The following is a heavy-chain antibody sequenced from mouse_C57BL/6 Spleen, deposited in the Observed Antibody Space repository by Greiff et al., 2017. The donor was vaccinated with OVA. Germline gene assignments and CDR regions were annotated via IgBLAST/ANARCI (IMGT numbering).Heavy chain of an antibody. CDR2: IDPSDSYT. CDR1: GYTFTSYW. CDR3: ASAYYDYDGEGCYFDY. J-gene: IGHJ2*01. Sequence: VQLQQPGAELVMPGASVKLSCKASGYTFTSYWMHWVKQRPGQGLEWIGEIDPSDSYTNYNQKFKGKSTLTVDKSSSTAYMQLSSLTSEDSAVYYCASAYYDYDGEGCYFDYWGQGTTLTVSS. D-gene: IGHD2-4*01. V-gene: IGHV1-69*01.